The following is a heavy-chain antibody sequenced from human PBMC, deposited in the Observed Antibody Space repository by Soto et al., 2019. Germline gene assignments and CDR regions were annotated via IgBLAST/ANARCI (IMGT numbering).Heavy chain of an antibody. CDR2: IYYSGST. V-gene: IGHV4-59*01. Sequence: SETLSLTCTVSGGSISSYYWSWIRQPPGKGLEWIGYIYYSGSTNYNPSLKSRVTISVDTSKNQFSLKLSSVTAADTAVYYCARDSYRGVDYWGQGTLVTVSS. J-gene: IGHJ4*02. D-gene: IGHD1-26*01. CDR3: ARDSYRGVDY. CDR1: GGSISSYY.